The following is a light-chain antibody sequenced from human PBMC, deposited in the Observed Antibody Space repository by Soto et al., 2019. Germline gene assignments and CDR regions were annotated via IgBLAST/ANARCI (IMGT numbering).Light chain of an antibody. Sequence: IQMTKSPSTLSASVGDRVTITCRASQSISSWLAWYQQKPGKAPKLLIYDASSLESGVPSRFSGSGSGTEFTLTISSLQPDDFATYYCQQYNSYSAFGQGTKVEIK. J-gene: IGKJ1*01. V-gene: IGKV1-5*01. CDR2: DAS. CDR1: QSISSW. CDR3: QQYNSYSA.